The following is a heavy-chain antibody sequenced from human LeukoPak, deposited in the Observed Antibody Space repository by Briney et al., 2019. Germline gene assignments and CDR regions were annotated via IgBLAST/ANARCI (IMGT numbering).Heavy chain of an antibody. D-gene: IGHD7-27*01. V-gene: IGHV4-30-2*01. J-gene: IGHJ4*02. CDR2: IYPRGST. CDR3: ARVSPRAMGNYLDF. Sequence: PSQTLSLTCAVSGGSISSGSYSWSWIRQPPGKGLEWIGYIYPRGSTYYNPSLKSRVTLSLDKSANQFSLNLSSVTAADTAVYYCARVSPRAMGNYLDFWGQGTLVTVSS. CDR1: GGSISSGSYS.